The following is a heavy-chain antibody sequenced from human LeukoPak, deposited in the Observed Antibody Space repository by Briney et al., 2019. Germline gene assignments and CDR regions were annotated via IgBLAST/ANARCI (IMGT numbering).Heavy chain of an antibody. D-gene: IGHD1-14*01. CDR3: AGLNRGTPFDP. Sequence: SETLSLTCTVSGGSISSYYWSWIRQPPGKGLEWIWYIYTSGSTNYNPSLKSRVTISVDTSKNQFSLKLSSVTAADTAVYYCAGLNRGTPFDPWGQGTLVTVSS. CDR2: IYTSGST. J-gene: IGHJ5*02. V-gene: IGHV4-4*09. CDR1: GGSISSYY.